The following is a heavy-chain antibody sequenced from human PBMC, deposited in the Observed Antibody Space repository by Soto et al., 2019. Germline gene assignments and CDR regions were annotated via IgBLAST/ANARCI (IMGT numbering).Heavy chain of an antibody. J-gene: IGHJ3*02. CDR3: VRYDRINMKPYSPEGFPI. CDR2: IYHSATT. CDR1: GDSISSGYY. D-gene: IGHD3-3*02. Sequence: PSEPLSLTSAVSGDSISSGYYWAWIRQPPGKGLEWIGSIYHSATTNYNPSLRSRVTISVDTSKNQFSLRLSSVTAADTGVYYCVRYDRINMKPYSPEGFPIWRQGTMVTVSS. V-gene: IGHV4-38-2*01.